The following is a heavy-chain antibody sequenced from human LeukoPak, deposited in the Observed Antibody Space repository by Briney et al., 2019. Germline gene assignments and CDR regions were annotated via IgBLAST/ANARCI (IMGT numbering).Heavy chain of an antibody. J-gene: IGHJ6*03. Sequence: PSGTLSLTCTVSGDSMRTYYWTWIRQPPGKGLEWIGYIYSSGYTNYNPSLKSRVTLSVDTSKNQFSLKLNSVTAADTAVYYCARVDLFRYSSFGVYYYYYMDVWGKGTTVTVS. CDR2: IYSSGYT. CDR3: ARVDLFRYSSFGVYYYYYMDV. D-gene: IGHD6-19*01. V-gene: IGHV4-59*01. CDR1: GDSMRTYY.